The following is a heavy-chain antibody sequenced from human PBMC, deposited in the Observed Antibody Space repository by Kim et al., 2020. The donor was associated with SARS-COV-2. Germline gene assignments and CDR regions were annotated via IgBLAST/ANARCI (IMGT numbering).Heavy chain of an antibody. Sequence: ASVKVSCKASGYTFTSYGISWVRQAPGQGLEWMGWISAYNGNTNYAQKLQGRVTMTTDTSTSTAYMELRSLRSDDTAVYYCARDRVGATSFPPFDYWGQGTLVTVSS. CDR2: ISAYNGNT. J-gene: IGHJ4*02. D-gene: IGHD1-26*01. V-gene: IGHV1-18*01. CDR1: GYTFTSYG. CDR3: ARDRVGATSFPPFDY.